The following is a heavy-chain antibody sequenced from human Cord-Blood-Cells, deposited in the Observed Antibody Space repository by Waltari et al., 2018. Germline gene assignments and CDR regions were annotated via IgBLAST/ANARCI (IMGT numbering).Heavy chain of an antibody. V-gene: IGHV4-39*01. Sequence: QLQLQESGPGLVKPSETLSPTCTVSGGPLSSSSYYWRRIRPPPGKGLEWIGSIYYSGSTYYNPSLKSRVTISVDTSKNQFSLKLSSVTAADTAVYYCARHNRWMVTMIVDAFDIWGQGTMVTVSS. CDR1: GGPLSSSSYY. CDR3: ARHNRWMVTMIVDAFDI. J-gene: IGHJ3*02. CDR2: IYYSGST. D-gene: IGHD3-22*01.